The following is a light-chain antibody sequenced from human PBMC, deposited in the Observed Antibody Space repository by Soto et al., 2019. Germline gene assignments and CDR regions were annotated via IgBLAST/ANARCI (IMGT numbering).Light chain of an antibody. CDR2: DVS. V-gene: IGKV1-5*01. Sequence: DIQMNQSPSTLSASVGDRVTITCRASQSVSAWLAWYQQKPGKAPKFLMYDVSTLESGVPLRFSGSGSGTEFTLTINSLQPDDFATYYCLQDYNYPWTFGQGTKVDIK. CDR1: QSVSAW. CDR3: LQDYNYPWT. J-gene: IGKJ1*01.